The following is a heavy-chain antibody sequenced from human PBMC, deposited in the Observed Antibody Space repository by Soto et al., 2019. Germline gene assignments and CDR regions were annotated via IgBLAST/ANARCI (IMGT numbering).Heavy chain of an antibody. D-gene: IGHD3-10*01. V-gene: IGHV3-9*01. CDR3: AKGHGSGNYYTSAFDY. Sequence: EVQLVESGGGLVQPGGSLRLSCAASGFTFDDYVMHWVRQAPGKGLEWVSGISWGSGSIGYADSLKGRFTISRDNAKNSLYLHMKSLRAEDTALYYCAKGHGSGNYYTSAFDYWGQGTLVTVSS. J-gene: IGHJ4*02. CDR2: ISWGSGSI. CDR1: GFTFDDYV.